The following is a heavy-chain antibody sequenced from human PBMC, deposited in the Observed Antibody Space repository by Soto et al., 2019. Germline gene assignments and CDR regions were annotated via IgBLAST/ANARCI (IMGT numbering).Heavy chain of an antibody. CDR3: ARQTKLKSGSHVRTYEYYYYGMDV. V-gene: IGHV3-48*03. Sequence: QPGGSLRLSCAASGFTFSSYEMNWVRQAPGKGLEWVSYISSSGSTIYYADSVKGRFTISRDNAKNSLYLQMNSLRAEETAVYYCARQTKLKSGSHVRTYEYYYYGMDVWGHGTTVTVSS. J-gene: IGHJ6*02. CDR1: GFTFSSYE. D-gene: IGHD1-26*01. CDR2: ISSSGSTI.